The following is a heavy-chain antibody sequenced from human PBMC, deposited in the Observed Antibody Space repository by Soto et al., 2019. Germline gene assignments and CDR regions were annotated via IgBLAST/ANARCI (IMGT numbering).Heavy chain of an antibody. CDR2: ISSSSSYI. D-gene: IGHD6-6*01. V-gene: IGHV3-21*01. CDR3: ARDSIGLRFRNY. J-gene: IGHJ4*02. Sequence: LGWSLRLSCVVSGFTFSSYSMNWVRQAPGKGLEWVSSISSSSSYIYYADSVKGRFTISRDNAKNSLYLQMNSLRAEDTAVYYCARDSIGLRFRNYWGQGTLVTVSS. CDR1: GFTFSSYS.